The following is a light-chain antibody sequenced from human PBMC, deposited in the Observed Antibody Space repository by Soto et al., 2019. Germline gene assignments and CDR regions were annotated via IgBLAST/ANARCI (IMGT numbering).Light chain of an antibody. CDR1: QTVRNNY. Sequence: EFVLPQSPGTLSLSPGERATLSCRASQTVRNNYLAWYQQKPGQAPRLLIYDASSRATGIPDRFSGGGSGTDFTLTISRLEPEDFAVYYCQQYALSPITFGQGTRLESK. CDR2: DAS. CDR3: QQYALSPIT. V-gene: IGKV3-20*01. J-gene: IGKJ5*01.